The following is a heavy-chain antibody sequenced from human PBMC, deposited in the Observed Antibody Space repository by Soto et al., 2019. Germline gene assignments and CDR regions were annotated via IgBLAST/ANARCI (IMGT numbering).Heavy chain of an antibody. J-gene: IGHJ4*02. CDR3: ARGWGRVFDY. V-gene: IGHV4-34*01. D-gene: IGHD7-27*01. CDR1: GGSFSGYY. Sequence: QVQLQQWGAGLLKPSETLSLTCAVYGGSFSGYYWNWIRQPPGKGLEWIGEINHSGSTNYNPSRESRVTISVDTSKNQFSLKLSSVAAADTAVYYCARGWGRVFDYWGQGTLVTVSS. CDR2: INHSGST.